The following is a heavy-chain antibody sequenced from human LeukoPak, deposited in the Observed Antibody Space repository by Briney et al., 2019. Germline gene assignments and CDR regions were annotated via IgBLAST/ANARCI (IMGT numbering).Heavy chain of an antibody. CDR3: ARDSFYGSGNWFDP. V-gene: IGHV4-30-2*01. Sequence: SETLSLTCAVSGGSISSGGYSWSWIRQPPGKGLEWIGYIYHSESTYYNPSLKSRVTISVDRSKNQFSLKLSSVTAADTAVYYCARDSFYGSGNWFDPWGQGTLVTVSS. J-gene: IGHJ5*02. CDR2: IYHSEST. CDR1: GGSISSGGYS. D-gene: IGHD3-10*01.